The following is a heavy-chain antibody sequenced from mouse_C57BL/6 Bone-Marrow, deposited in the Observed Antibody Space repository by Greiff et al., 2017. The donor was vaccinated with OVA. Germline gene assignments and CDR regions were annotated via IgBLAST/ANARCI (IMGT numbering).Heavy chain of an antibody. J-gene: IGHJ3*01. Sequence: VQLQQSGPELVKPGASVKMSCKASGYTFTDYNMHWVKQSHGKSLEWIGYINPNNGGTSYNQKFKGKATLTGNKSSSTAYMELRSLTSEDSAVYYCARRDGYDYTWFAYWGQGTLVTVSA. D-gene: IGHD2-4*01. CDR3: ARRDGYDYTWFAY. V-gene: IGHV1-22*01. CDR1: GYTFTDYN. CDR2: INPNNGGT.